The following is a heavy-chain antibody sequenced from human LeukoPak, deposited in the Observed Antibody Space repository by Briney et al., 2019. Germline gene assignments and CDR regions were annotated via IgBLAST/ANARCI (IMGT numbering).Heavy chain of an antibody. V-gene: IGHV1-24*01. J-gene: IGHJ4*02. CDR2: FDPEDGET. Sequence: ASVKVSCEGSGYTLTELSMHWVRQAPGKGLERMGGFDPEDGETIYAQKFQGRVTMTEDTSTDTAYMELSSLRSEDTAVYYCATLTHQSPYYFDYWGQGTPVTVSS. CDR1: GYTLTELS. CDR3: ATLTHQSPYYFDY. D-gene: IGHD2-2*01.